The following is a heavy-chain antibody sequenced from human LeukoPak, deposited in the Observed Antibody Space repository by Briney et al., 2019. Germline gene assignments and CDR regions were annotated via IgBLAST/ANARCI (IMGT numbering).Heavy chain of an antibody. CDR2: VPNDGTSA. V-gene: IGHV3-74*01. CDR1: GFTFDDYA. D-gene: IGHD3-3*01. CDR3: ATSGIGHYYFDF. Sequence: PGGSLRLSCAASGFTFDDYAMHWVRQAPGKGLMWVSRVPNDGTSAGYADSVKGRFTISRDDATNTLFLQMNSLRVEDTAVYYCATSGIGHYYFDFWGQGALVTVSS. J-gene: IGHJ4*02.